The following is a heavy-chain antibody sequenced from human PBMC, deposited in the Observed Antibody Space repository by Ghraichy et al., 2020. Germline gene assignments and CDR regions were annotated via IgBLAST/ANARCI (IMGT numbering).Heavy chain of an antibody. Sequence: GESLNISCTASGFIFRNYWLNWVRQAPGKGLEWVANMNQDGSEKYYVNSVKGRFTISRDNAKNSLYLQMNCLRVEDTAVYYCARDRHIVVDGRRGDCWGQGTLVTVSS. D-gene: IGHD5-12*01. CDR2: MNQDGSEK. CDR3: ARDRHIVVDGRRGDC. V-gene: IGHV3-7*01. J-gene: IGHJ4*02. CDR1: GFIFRNYW.